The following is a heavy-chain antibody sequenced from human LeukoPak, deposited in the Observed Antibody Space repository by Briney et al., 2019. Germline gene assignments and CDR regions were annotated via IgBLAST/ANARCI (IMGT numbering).Heavy chain of an antibody. CDR3: TRDGGDSSNSAFDI. D-gene: IGHD2-2*01. CDR1: GFTFSDYI. Sequence: GGSLRLSCAASGFTFSDYILDWVRQAPGKGLEWVGRIRRGTNSYTTEYAASVKGRFIISRDDSKNSLYLHMNSLKTEDTDVYHCTRDGGDSSNSAFDIWGQGTVVTVSS. CDR2: IRRGTNSYTT. V-gene: IGHV3-72*01. J-gene: IGHJ3*02.